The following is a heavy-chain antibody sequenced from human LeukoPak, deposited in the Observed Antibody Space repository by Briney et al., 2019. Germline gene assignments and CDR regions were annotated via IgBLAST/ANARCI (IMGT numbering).Heavy chain of an antibody. CDR1: GFSLSTSGMR. Sequence: SGPALVKPTQTLTLTCTFSGFSLSTSGMRVSWIRQPPGKALEWLARIDWDDDKFYSTSLKTRLAISKDTSKNQVVLTMTNMDPVDTATYYCARGSGSYGLSFDYWGQGTLVTVSS. CDR3: ARGSGSYGLSFDY. D-gene: IGHD1-26*01. V-gene: IGHV2-70*04. CDR2: IDWDDDK. J-gene: IGHJ4*02.